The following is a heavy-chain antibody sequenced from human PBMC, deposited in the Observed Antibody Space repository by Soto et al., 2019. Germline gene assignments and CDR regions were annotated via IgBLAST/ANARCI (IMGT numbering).Heavy chain of an antibody. V-gene: IGHV4-30-2*01. CDR1: GGSISSGGYS. J-gene: IGHJ4*02. CDR2: IYHSGST. CDR3: ARVGYCSGGSCFYFDY. Sequence: QLQLQESGSGLVKPSQTLFLTCAVSGGSISSGGYSWSWIRQPPGKGLEWIGYIYHSGSTYYNPSLKSRVTISVDRSKNQFSLKLSSVTAADTAVYYCARVGYCSGGSCFYFDYWGQGTLVTVSS. D-gene: IGHD2-15*01.